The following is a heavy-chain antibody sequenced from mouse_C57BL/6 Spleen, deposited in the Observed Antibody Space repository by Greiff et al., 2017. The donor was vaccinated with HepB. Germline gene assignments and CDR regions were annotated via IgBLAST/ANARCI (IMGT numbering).Heavy chain of an antibody. CDR3: ASEEGYFDY. CDR1: GYSFTGYY. J-gene: IGHJ2*01. Sequence: EVQRVESGPELVKPGASVKISCKASGYSFTGYYMNWVKQSPEKSLEWIGEINPSTGGTTYNQKFKAKATLTVDKSSSTAYMQLKSLTSEDSAGYYCASEEGYFDYWGQGTTLTVSS. V-gene: IGHV1-42*01. CDR2: INPSTGGT.